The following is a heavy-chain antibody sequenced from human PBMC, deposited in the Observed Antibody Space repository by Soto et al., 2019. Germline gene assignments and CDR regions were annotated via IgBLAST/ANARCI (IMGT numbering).Heavy chain of an antibody. CDR2: IRYDGTEK. D-gene: IGHD1-1*01. CDR1: VFIFSSFA. J-gene: IGHJ4*02. CDR3: ARDFTKVGPLQF. V-gene: IGHV3-33*01. Sequence: VGSLRLSCASSVFIFSSFALHCVRHAPGKGLEWVAVIRYDGTEKYNGDSVKGRFTIYRDNSKNTVYLEMTSLKAEDTAVYYCARDFTKVGPLQFWGQGTLVSVSS.